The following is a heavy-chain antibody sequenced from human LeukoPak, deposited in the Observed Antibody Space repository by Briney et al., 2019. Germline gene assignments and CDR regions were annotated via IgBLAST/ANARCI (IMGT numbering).Heavy chain of an antibody. CDR1: GFTFDDYA. CDR2: ISGSGGST. V-gene: IGHV3-23*01. CDR3: AKDRLANYDFWSGPQDFDY. D-gene: IGHD3-3*01. Sequence: PGGSLRLSCAASGFTFDDYAMHWVRQAPGKGLEWVSAISGSGGSTYYADSVKGRFTISRDNSKNTLYLQMNSLRAEGTAVYYCAKDRLANYDFWSGPQDFDYWGQGTLVTVSS. J-gene: IGHJ4*02.